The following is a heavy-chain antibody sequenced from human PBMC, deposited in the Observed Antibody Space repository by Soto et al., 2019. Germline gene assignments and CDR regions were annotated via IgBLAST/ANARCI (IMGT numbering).Heavy chain of an antibody. V-gene: IGHV3-48*02. CDR2: ISSSSSTI. CDR3: ARGPKNYYDSSGYIATFDY. CDR1: GFTFSSYS. D-gene: IGHD3-22*01. Sequence: PGGSLRLSCAASGFTFSSYSMNWVRQAPGKGLEWVSYISSSSSTIYYADSVKGRFTISRDNAKNSLYLQMNSLRDEDTAVYYCARGPKNYYDSSGYIATFDYWGKGTLVTVSS. J-gene: IGHJ4*02.